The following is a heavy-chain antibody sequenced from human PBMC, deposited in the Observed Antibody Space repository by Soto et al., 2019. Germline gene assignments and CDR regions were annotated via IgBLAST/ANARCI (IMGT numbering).Heavy chain of an antibody. J-gene: IGHJ4*02. D-gene: IGHD1-26*01. V-gene: IGHV3-23*01. CDR3: AKDKVQWELLPLSFDY. CDR2: ISGSGGST. Sequence: PGGSLRLSCAASGFTFSSYAMSWVRQAPGKGLEWVSAISGSGGSTYYADSVKGRFTISRDNSKNTLYLQMNSLRAEDTAVYYCAKDKVQWELLPLSFDYWGQGTLVTVSS. CDR1: GFTFSSYA.